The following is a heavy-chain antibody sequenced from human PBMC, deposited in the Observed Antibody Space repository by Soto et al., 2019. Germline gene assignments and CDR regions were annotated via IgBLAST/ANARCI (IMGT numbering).Heavy chain of an antibody. CDR1: GGTFSSYA. D-gene: IGHD3-10*01. Sequence: QVQLVQSGAEVKKPGSSVKVSCKASGGTFSSYAISWVRQAPGQGLEWMGGIIPIFGTANDARKLQGRVTITADESTSTAYMELSSLRSEDTAVYYCARARYGSVYDMRGYFDYWGQGTLVTVSS. V-gene: IGHV1-69*01. CDR3: ARARYGSVYDMRGYFDY. J-gene: IGHJ4*02. CDR2: IIPIFGTA.